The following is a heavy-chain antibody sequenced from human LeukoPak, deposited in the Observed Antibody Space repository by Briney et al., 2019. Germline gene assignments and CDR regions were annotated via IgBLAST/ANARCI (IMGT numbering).Heavy chain of an antibody. D-gene: IGHD4-17*01. CDR2: ISFSGVNT. V-gene: IGHV3-23*01. Sequence: GGSLRLSCVASGFTFSNYGMSWVRQAPGKGLKWVSRISFSGVNTYYADSVRGRFTISRDKSKNTLYLQMNSLRAEDTAVYYCAKGGYDYAEYVDYWGQGTLVTVSS. CDR3: AKGGYDYAEYVDY. J-gene: IGHJ4*02. CDR1: GFTFSNYG.